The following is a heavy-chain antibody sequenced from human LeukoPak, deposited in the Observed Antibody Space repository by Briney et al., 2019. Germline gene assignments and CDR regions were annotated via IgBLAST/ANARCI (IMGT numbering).Heavy chain of an antibody. J-gene: IGHJ2*01. CDR1: GGSISSYY. Sequence: SETLSLTCTVSGGSISSYYWSWIRQPPGKGLEWIGYIYYSGSTNYNPSLKSRVTISVDTSKNQFSLKLSSVTAVDTAVYYCARDPAAAEWYFDLWGRGTLVTVSS. D-gene: IGHD6-13*01. CDR2: IYYSGST. CDR3: ARDPAAAEWYFDL. V-gene: IGHV4-59*01.